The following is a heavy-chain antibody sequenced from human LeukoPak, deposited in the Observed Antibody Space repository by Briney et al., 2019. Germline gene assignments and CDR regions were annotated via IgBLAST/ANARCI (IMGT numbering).Heavy chain of an antibody. CDR3: ARDNGDYGAPFDY. D-gene: IGHD4-17*01. Sequence: PSETLSLTCAVSGYSISSGYYWGWIRQPPGKGLEWIGSIYHSGSTYYNPSLKSRVTISVDTSKNQFSLKLSSVTAADTAVYYCARDNGDYGAPFDYWGQGTLVTVSS. CDR1: GYSISSGYY. J-gene: IGHJ4*02. V-gene: IGHV4-38-2*02. CDR2: IYHSGST.